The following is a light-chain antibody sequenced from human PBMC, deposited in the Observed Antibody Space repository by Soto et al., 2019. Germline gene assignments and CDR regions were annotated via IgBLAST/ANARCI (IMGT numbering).Light chain of an antibody. V-gene: IGKV3-20*01. Sequence: EIVVTQSPGTLSLSPGERATLSCRASQSVSSSSLAWYQHQPGQAPRLLVYGASSRATGIPDRFSGSGSGTDFTLTISRLEPEDFALYYCRQYGSSPLTFGQGTKVDIK. CDR1: QSVSSSS. CDR3: RQYGSSPLT. J-gene: IGKJ1*01. CDR2: GAS.